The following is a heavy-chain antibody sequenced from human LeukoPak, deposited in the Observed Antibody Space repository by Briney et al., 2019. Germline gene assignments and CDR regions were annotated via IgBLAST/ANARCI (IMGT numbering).Heavy chain of an antibody. D-gene: IGHD1-1*01. Sequence: SETLSLTCSVFGDTITTNTYDWGWIRQPPGKGLEWIGTVTFSGSPHYNPSLESRVSILLDTSKNQFSLKVTSVTAADTAVFYCASKVDDWNWGTRVYYSYMDVWGKGTPVTVSS. CDR1: GDTITTNTYD. CDR3: ASKVDDWNWGTRVYYSYMDV. J-gene: IGHJ6*03. V-gene: IGHV4-39*01. CDR2: VTFSGSP.